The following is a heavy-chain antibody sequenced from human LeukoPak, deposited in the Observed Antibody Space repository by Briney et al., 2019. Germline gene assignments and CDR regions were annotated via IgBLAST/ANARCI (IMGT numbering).Heavy chain of an antibody. CDR2: IYPSDSDT. CDR1: GYTFTTYW. CDR3: ARRGTYRSADY. J-gene: IGHJ4*02. D-gene: IGHD3-16*02. Sequence: GESLKISCETSGYTFTTYWIGWVRQTPGKGLEWMGIIYPSDSDTRYSPSFEGQVTMSADKSSSTAYLQWSSLKASDTAMYYCARRGTYRSADYWGQGTLVTVSS. V-gene: IGHV5-51*01.